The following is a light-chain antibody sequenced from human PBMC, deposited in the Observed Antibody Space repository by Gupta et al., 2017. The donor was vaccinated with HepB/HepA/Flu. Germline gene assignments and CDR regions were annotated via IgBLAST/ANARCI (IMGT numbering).Light chain of an antibody. CDR2: DLV. CDR1: SSDFGDFNH. V-gene: IGLV2-14*03. CDR3: SSFTDTPTHVV. Sequence: QPALTHPACVSASPGQSITISCTGTSSDFGDFNHDSWYPHDPGKAPKLFISDLVNRPSVISSRVSGSKSGNTASLTISGLQVEDEGDYYCSSFTDTPTHVVFGGGTKVTVL. J-gene: IGLJ2*01.